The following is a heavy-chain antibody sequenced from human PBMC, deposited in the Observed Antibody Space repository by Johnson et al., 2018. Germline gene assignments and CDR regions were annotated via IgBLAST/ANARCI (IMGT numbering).Heavy chain of an antibody. D-gene: IGHD2-15*01. CDR3: AKWGPLTCSGGSCLPYYYYGMDV. J-gene: IGHJ6*02. CDR1: GFTFSSYA. CDR2: ISGSGGST. Sequence: VQLVQSGGGLVQPGGSLRLSCAASGFTFSSYAMSWVRQAPGKGLEWVSAISGSGGSTYYDVSVKGRFTISRDNSKNTLYLQMNSLRAEDTAVYYCAKWGPLTCSGGSCLPYYYYGMDVWGQGTTVTVSS. V-gene: IGHV3-23*04.